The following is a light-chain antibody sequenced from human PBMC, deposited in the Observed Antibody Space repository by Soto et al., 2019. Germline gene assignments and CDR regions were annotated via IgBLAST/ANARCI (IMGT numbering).Light chain of an antibody. CDR2: HVS. CDR1: ESLAYSDGNTY. CDR3: MQETHWPPR. V-gene: IGKV2-30*01. Sequence: DVVMTQSPLSLPVTLGQPASISCRSSESLAYSDGNTYLNWFQQRPGQSPRRLIYHVSKRDSGVPDRFSGSGSGTDFTLKISRVEAGDVGVYYCMQETHWPPRFGAGTKVDIK. J-gene: IGKJ4*01.